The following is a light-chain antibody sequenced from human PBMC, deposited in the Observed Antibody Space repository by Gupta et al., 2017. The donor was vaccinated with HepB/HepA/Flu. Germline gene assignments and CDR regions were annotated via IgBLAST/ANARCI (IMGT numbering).Light chain of an antibody. V-gene: IGKV3-20*01. Sequence: EIVLTQSPDPLSSSPGDRATLSCRASQSVSSSYLAWYQQKPGQAPRLLIYGAYSRATGLPDRFSGSGSGTDFTLTISRLEPEDFAVYYCQQYGSPPFTFGPGTKVEIK. CDR1: QSVSSSY. CDR3: QQYGSPPFT. CDR2: GAY. J-gene: IGKJ3*01.